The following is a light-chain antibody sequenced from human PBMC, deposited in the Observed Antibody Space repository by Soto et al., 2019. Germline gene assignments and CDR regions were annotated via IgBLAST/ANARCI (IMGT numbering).Light chain of an antibody. J-gene: IGKJ5*01. CDR2: DAS. V-gene: IGKV3D-15*01. CDR3: QQYNNWPPIT. Sequence: EVVLTQSPDTLSLSPVDRATLSCRASQSVSTYLAWYQQKPGQAPRLLIYDASNRATGIPARFSGSGSGTEFTLTISSLQSEDFAVYYCQQYNNWPPITFGQGTRLEIK. CDR1: QSVSTY.